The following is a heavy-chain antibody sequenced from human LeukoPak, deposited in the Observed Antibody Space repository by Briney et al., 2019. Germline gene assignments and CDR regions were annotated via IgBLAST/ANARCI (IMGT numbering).Heavy chain of an antibody. CDR2: IYYSGST. CDR1: GGSISSYY. J-gene: IGHJ4*02. D-gene: IGHD3-22*01. V-gene: IGHV4-59*08. Sequence: SETLSLTCTVSGGSISSYYWSWIRQPPGEGLEWIGYIYYSGSTNYNPSLKSRVTISVDTSKNQFSLKLSSVTAADTAVYYCASLNYYDSSGYEGGYWGQGTLVTVSS. CDR3: ASLNYYDSSGYEGGY.